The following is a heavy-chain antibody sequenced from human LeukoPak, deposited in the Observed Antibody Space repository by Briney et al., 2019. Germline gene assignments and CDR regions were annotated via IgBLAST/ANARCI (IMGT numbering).Heavy chain of an antibody. Sequence: ASVKVSCKASGYTFTSYGISWVRQAPGQGLEWMGWISAYNGNTNYAQRLQGRVTMTTDTSTSTAYMELRSLRSDDTAVYYCAREKADYDILTGDYYGMDVWGQGTTVTVSS. CDR2: ISAYNGNT. J-gene: IGHJ6*02. CDR1: GYTFTSYG. V-gene: IGHV1-18*01. D-gene: IGHD3-9*01. CDR3: AREKADYDILTGDYYGMDV.